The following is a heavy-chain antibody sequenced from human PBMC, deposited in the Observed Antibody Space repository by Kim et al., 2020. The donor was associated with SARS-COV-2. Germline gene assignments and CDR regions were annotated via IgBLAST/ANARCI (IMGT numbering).Heavy chain of an antibody. D-gene: IGHD2-21*02. Sequence: GESLKISCKGSGYSFTSYWISWVRQMPGKGLEWMGRIDPSDSYTNYSPSFQGHVTISADKSISTAYLQWSSLKASDTAMYYCARDRLDCGGDCYSWYFDYWGQGTLVTVSS. CDR1: GYSFTSYW. CDR2: IDPSDSYT. J-gene: IGHJ4*02. CDR3: ARDRLDCGGDCYSWYFDY. V-gene: IGHV5-10-1*01.